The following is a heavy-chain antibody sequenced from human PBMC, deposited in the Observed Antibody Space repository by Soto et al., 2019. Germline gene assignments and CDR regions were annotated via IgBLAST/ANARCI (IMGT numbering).Heavy chain of an antibody. Sequence: QVQLQQWGAGLLKPSETLSLTCAVYGGSFSGYYWSWIRQPPGKGLEWIGEINHSGSTNYNPSLKSRVTISVYAAKHQVSLKLRPVTAAVTAVYCCAGAWGGVPDYGGQGTLVAVSS. CDR2: INHSGST. J-gene: IGHJ4*02. CDR3: AGAWGGVPDY. CDR1: GGSFSGYY. V-gene: IGHV4-34*01. D-gene: IGHD3-16*01.